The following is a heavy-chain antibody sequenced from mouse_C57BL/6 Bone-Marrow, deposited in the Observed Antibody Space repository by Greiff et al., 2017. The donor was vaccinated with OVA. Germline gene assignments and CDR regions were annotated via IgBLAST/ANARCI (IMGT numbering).Heavy chain of an antibody. CDR1: GFTFSDYG. Sequence: DVQLVESGGGLVKPGGSLKLSCAASGFTFSDYGMHWVRQAPEKGLEWVAYISSGSSTIYYADTVKGRFTISRDNAKNTMFLQMTSLRSEDTAMYYCARPNDYYYGSSYDFDVWGTGPTVTVSS. J-gene: IGHJ1*03. CDR2: ISSGSSTI. D-gene: IGHD1-1*01. V-gene: IGHV5-17*01. CDR3: ARPNDYYYGSSYDFDV.